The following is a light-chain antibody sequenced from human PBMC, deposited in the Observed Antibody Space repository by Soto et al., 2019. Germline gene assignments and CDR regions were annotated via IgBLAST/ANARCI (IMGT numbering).Light chain of an antibody. CDR1: QSISSS. Sequence: IVMTQSPATLPVSPGERATLSCRASQSISSSTLAGYQQKPGQPPRLLIYSVSTRAAGIPARFSGSGSGTEFTLTSSSLQSEDFAVYYCQQHSSWPLTFGQGTKLEI. J-gene: IGKJ2*01. CDR3: QQHSSWPLT. CDR2: SVS. V-gene: IGKV3-15*01.